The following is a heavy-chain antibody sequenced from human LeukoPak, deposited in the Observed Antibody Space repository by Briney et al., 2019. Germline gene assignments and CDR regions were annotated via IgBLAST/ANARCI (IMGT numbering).Heavy chain of an antibody. CDR2: IHHGGST. Sequence: SGTLSLTCAVSGDSINNNIWWTWVRRPPGKGLEGIGEIHHGGSTNYKPSLKSRVTISVDKSKNQFSLKLTSVTAADTAIYYCARKSATDYYETDYWGQGALVTVSS. J-gene: IGHJ4*02. D-gene: IGHD3-9*01. CDR1: GDSINNNIW. CDR3: ARKSATDYYETDY. V-gene: IGHV4-4*02.